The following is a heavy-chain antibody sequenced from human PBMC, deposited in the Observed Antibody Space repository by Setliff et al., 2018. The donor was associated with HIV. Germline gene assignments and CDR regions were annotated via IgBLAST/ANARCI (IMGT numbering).Heavy chain of an antibody. D-gene: IGHD2-8*01. V-gene: IGHV4-39*07. CDR3: ARDLMAPDRYFDY. J-gene: IGHJ4*02. Sequence: SETLSLTCTVSGGSISSSSYYWGWIRQPSGKGLEWIGSIYYSGSTYYNPSLKSRVTISVDTSKNQFSLKLSSVTAADTAVYYCARDLMAPDRYFDYWGQGTLVTVSS. CDR2: IYYSGST. CDR1: GGSISSSSYY.